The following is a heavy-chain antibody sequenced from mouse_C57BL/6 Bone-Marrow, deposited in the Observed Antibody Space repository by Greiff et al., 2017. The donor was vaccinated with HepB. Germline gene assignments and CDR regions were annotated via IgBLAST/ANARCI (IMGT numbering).Heavy chain of an antibody. D-gene: IGHD1-1*01. Sequence: VQLQQSGPGLVAPSQSLSITCTVLGFSLTSYGVSWVRQPPGKGLEWLGVIWGDGSTNYHSALISRLSISKDNSKSQVFLKLNSLQTDDTATYYCAKPKRSTVVAHYYAMDYWGQGTSVTVSS. CDR3: AKPKRSTVVAHYYAMDY. V-gene: IGHV2-3*01. J-gene: IGHJ4*01. CDR1: GFSLTSYG. CDR2: IWGDGST.